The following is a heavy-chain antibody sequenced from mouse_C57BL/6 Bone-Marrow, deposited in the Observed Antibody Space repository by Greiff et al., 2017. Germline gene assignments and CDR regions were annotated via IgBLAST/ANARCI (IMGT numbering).Heavy chain of an antibody. J-gene: IGHJ1*03. CDR2: IDPSDSYT. D-gene: IGHD2-4*01. V-gene: IGHV1-69*01. Sequence: QVQLQQPGAELVMPGASVKLSCKASGYTFTSYWMHWVKQRPGQGLEWIGEIDPSDSYTNYNQKFKGKSTLTVDKSSSTAYMQLSSLTSEDSAVYYCARDYYEDDDWYFDVWGTGTTVTVSS. CDR1: GYTFTSYW. CDR3: ARDYYEDDDWYFDV.